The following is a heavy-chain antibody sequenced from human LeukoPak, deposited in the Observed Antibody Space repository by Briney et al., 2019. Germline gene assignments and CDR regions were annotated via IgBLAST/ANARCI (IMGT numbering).Heavy chain of an antibody. V-gene: IGHV3-74*01. Sequence: GGALRLSCADSGFTFRSSWMHWVRQSPGKGLVGVSRISGDGSRTSYAASVEGRFTISRDKAQDTLDLQTNSPRVENMAVYFCSRGDSCLAGTTGGQGNRITVS. CDR2: ISGDGSRT. D-gene: IGHD2-2*01. J-gene: IGHJ4*02. CDR3: SRGDSCLAGTT. CDR1: GFTFRSSW.